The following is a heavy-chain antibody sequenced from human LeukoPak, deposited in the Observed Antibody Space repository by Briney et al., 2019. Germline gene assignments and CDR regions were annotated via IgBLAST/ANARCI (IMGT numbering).Heavy chain of an antibody. CDR1: GGSISSYY. V-gene: IGHV4-59*08. Sequence: KPSETLSLTCTASGGSISSYYWSWIRQPPGKGLEWIGYIYYSGSTNYNPSLKSRVTISVDTSKNQFSLRLSSVTAADTAVYYCARPYSSGWYGVFHIWGQGTMVTVSS. CDR3: ARPYSSGWYGVFHI. CDR2: IYYSGST. J-gene: IGHJ3*02. D-gene: IGHD6-19*01.